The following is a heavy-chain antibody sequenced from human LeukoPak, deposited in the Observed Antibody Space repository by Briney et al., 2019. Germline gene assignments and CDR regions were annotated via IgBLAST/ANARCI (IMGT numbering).Heavy chain of an antibody. CDR3: AKEPGEYSYGQPFDF. D-gene: IGHD5-18*01. V-gene: IGHV3-74*01. CDR1: GLTFSSYW. CDR2: INSDGSST. Sequence: GGSLRLSCAASGLTFSSYWMHWVRQAPGKGLVWVSRINSDGSSTSYADSVKGRFTISRDNAKNTLYLQMHGLRVDDTAIYYCAKEPGEYSYGQPFDFWGQGTLVIVSS. J-gene: IGHJ4*02.